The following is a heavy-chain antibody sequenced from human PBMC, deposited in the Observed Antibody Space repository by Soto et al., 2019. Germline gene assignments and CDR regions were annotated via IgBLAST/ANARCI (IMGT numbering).Heavy chain of an antibody. J-gene: IGHJ5*02. CDR3: GRESLASPPNNFDP. Sequence: SETLCVTCFLSGGTITSGRSSWNWICKSPGKGLEWIAYIYNSGSTYYNPYLKSRVTISVDRSENQFYLKLTSVTAADTAVYYCGRESLASPPNNFDPWGPGTLVTGSS. V-gene: IGHV4-30-2*06. CDR2: IYNSGST. D-gene: IGHD6-6*01. CDR1: GGTITSGRSS.